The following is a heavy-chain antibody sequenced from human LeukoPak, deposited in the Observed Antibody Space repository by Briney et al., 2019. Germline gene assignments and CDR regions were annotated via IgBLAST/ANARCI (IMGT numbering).Heavy chain of an antibody. V-gene: IGHV3-23*01. Sequence: PGGSLRLSCAASGFTFSSYAMSWVRQAPGKGLEWVSAISGSGGSTYYADSVKGRFTISRDNSKNTLYLQMNSLRAEDTAVYYCAKPTYDILTGYLYYFDYWGQGTLVTVSS. CDR2: ISGSGGST. CDR3: AKPTYDILTGYLYYFDY. J-gene: IGHJ4*02. CDR1: GFTFSSYA. D-gene: IGHD3-9*01.